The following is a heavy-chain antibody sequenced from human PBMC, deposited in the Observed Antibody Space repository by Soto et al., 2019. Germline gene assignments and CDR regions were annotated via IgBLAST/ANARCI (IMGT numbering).Heavy chain of an antibody. V-gene: IGHV5-51*01. D-gene: IGHD3-3*01. Sequence: GESLKISCKGSGYSFTSYWIGWVRQMPGKGLEWMGIIYPGDSDTRYSPSFQGQVTISADKSISTAYLQWSSLKASDTAMYYCARNSLTIFDPIEHDAFDSWGQGTMVTV. CDR3: ARNSLTIFDPIEHDAFDS. CDR1: GYSFTSYW. J-gene: IGHJ3*02. CDR2: IYPGDSDT.